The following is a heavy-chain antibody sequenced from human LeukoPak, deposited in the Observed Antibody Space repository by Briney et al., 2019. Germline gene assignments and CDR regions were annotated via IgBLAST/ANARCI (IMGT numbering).Heavy chain of an antibody. D-gene: IGHD4-17*01. CDR1: GFTFSSYS. Sequence: GGSLRLSCAASGFTFSSYSMNWVRQAPGKGLEWVSYISSSSSTIYYADSVKGRFTISRDNAKNSLYLQMNSLRGEDTAVYYCARYGSYYYYGMDVWGQGTTVTVSS. CDR3: ARYGSYYYYGMDV. CDR2: ISSSSSTI. V-gene: IGHV3-48*01. J-gene: IGHJ6*02.